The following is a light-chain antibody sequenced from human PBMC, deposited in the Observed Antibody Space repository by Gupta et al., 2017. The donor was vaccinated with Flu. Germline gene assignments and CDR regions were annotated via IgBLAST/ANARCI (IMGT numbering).Light chain of an antibody. CDR1: QSIRRY. CDR2: AAS. CDR3: HQSYSTPPT. V-gene: IGKV1-39*01. J-gene: IGKJ3*01. Sequence: AYRVTITCRASQSIRRYVTWYQQKHWNAPNLLLYAASIFPLGVPSLFSCSGSLPPFALTLSPLQPAAFAPYYCHQSYSTPPTFGPGTKVDIK.